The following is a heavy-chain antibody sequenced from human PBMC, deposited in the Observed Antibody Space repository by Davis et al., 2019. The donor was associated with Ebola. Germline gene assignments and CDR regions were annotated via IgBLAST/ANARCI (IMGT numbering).Heavy chain of an antibody. J-gene: IGHJ6*02. CDR3: ARWSRYYYYGMDV. Sequence: GGSLRLSCAASGFTFSGSAMHWVRQASGKGLEWVGRTRNKANSYTTEYAASVKGRFTISRDDSKNSLYLQMNSLKTEDTAVYYCARWSRYYYYGMDVWGQGTTVTVSS. V-gene: IGHV3-72*01. CDR2: TRNKANSYTT. CDR1: GFTFSGSA.